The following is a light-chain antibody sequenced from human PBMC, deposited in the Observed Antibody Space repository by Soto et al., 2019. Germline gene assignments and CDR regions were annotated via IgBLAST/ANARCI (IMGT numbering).Light chain of an antibody. V-gene: IGKV1-5*01. J-gene: IGKJ5*01. CDR1: QIISSW. CDR2: DAS. CDR3: QQHNSFSIT. Sequence: DIQMTQSPSTLSASVVDRVTITCRASQIISSWLAWYQQKPGKAPKLLIYDASSLESGVPSRFSGSGSGTEFTLTINSLQADDFATYYCQQHNSFSITFGQGTRLEIK.